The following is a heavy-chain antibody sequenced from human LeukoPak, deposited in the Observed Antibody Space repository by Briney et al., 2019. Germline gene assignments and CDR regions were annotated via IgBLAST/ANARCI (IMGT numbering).Heavy chain of an antibody. J-gene: IGHJ4*02. D-gene: IGHD6-6*01. CDR2: IYHSGST. CDR3: ASFGSSSSSVRSRPYYFDY. Sequence: LSETLFLMWAVFGGSISSRNWWSWVRQPPGKGLEWIGEIYHSGSTNYNPSLKTRVTISVDKSKNQFSLKLSSVTAADTAVYYCASFGSSSSSVRSRPYYFDYWGQGTLVTVSS. CDR1: GGSISSRNW. V-gene: IGHV4-4*02.